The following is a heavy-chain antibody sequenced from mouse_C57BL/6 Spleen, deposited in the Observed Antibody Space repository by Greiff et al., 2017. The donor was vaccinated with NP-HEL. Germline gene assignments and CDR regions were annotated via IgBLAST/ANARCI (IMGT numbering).Heavy chain of an antibody. CDR2: IYPGDGDT. CDR3: ARRGITTVPWYFDV. J-gene: IGHJ1*03. V-gene: IGHV1-82*01. Sequence: VKLQESGPELVKPGASVKISCKASGYAFSSSWMNWVKQRPGKGLEWIGRIYPGDGDTNYNGKFKGKATLTADKSSSTAYMQLSSLTSEDSAVYFCARRGITTVPWYFDVWGTGTTVTVSS. D-gene: IGHD1-1*01. CDR1: GYAFSSSW.